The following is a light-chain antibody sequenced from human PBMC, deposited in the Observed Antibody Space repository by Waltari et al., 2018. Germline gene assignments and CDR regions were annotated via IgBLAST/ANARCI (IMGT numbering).Light chain of an antibody. Sequence: QSALTQPASVSGSPGQSITISCTGTSSAVGGSNLVPWYQQHPGKPPTLMVYDVTNRPSGVSNRFSGSKSGNTASLTISGLQAEDEADYYCSSYTSSISVVFGGGTKLTVL. CDR1: SSAVGGSNL. J-gene: IGLJ2*01. V-gene: IGLV2-14*03. CDR2: DVT. CDR3: SSYTSSISVV.